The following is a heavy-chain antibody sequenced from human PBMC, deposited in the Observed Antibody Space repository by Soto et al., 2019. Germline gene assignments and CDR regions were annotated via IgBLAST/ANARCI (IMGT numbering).Heavy chain of an antibody. Sequence: SETLSLTCAVSGVSISSGGYSWSWIRQPPGKGLEWIGYIYHSGSIYYNPSLKSRVTISVDRSKNQFSLKLSSVTAADTAVYYCARDPTPWGQGTLVTVSS. CDR1: GVSISSGGYS. CDR3: ARDPTP. V-gene: IGHV4-30-2*01. J-gene: IGHJ5*02. CDR2: IYHSGSI.